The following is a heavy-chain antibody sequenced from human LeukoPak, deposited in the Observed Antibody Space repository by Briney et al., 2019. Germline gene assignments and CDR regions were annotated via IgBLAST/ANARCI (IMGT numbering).Heavy chain of an antibody. Sequence: GGSLRLSCAASGFTFRSYWMSWVRQAPGKGLEWVANIKQDGSEKYYVDSVKGRFTISRDNAKNSLYLQMNSLRAEDTAVYYCARRRVPYGSGSYFAFDVWGQGTMVTVSS. J-gene: IGHJ3*01. D-gene: IGHD3-10*01. CDR1: GFTFRSYW. CDR3: ARRRVPYGSGSYFAFDV. V-gene: IGHV3-7*01. CDR2: IKQDGSEK.